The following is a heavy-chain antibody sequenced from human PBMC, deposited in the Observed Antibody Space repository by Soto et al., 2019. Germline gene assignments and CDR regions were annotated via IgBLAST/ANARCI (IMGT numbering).Heavy chain of an antibody. J-gene: IGHJ6*02. CDR1: TFTINTYS. V-gene: IGHV3-21*01. CDR2: ITSGSSVI. Sequence: EAHLVESGGGLVKPGGSLRVSCVASTFTINTYSLNWVRQAPGKGLEWVSSITSGSSVIDYADSVKGRFTISRDDAKNTLFLQMSSMGADDTAGYYCARSQRNGAMDVWGQGTTVTVSS. CDR3: ARSQRNGAMDV. D-gene: IGHD2-8*01.